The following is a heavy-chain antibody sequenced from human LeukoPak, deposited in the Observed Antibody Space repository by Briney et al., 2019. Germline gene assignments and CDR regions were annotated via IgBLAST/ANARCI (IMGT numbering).Heavy chain of an antibody. CDR1: GGSISSYY. D-gene: IGHD2-2*02. CDR3: ARRSCSSTSCYRGEWWFDL. J-gene: IGHJ5*02. Sequence: SETLSLTCTVSGGSISSYYWSWIRQPAGKGLEWIGRIYTSGSTNYNPSLKSRVTMSVDTSKNQFSLKLSSVTAADTAVYYCARRSCSSTSCYRGEWWFDLWGQGTLVTVSS. V-gene: IGHV4-4*07. CDR2: IYTSGST.